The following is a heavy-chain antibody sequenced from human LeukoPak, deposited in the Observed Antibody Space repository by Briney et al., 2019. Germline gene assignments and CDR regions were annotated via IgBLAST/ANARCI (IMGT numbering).Heavy chain of an antibody. D-gene: IGHD3-3*01. Sequence: SETLSLTCAVSGGSISSSHWWSWVRQPPGKGLEWIGEIYHRGSSDYSPSLKSRVTISMDKSKNQFSLNLTSVTAADTAVYYCARGTSRYYDFWSGYRTRAFDIWGQGTMVTVSS. CDR2: IYHRGSS. CDR3: ARGTSRYYDFWSGYRTRAFDI. CDR1: GGSISSSHW. V-gene: IGHV4-4*02. J-gene: IGHJ3*02.